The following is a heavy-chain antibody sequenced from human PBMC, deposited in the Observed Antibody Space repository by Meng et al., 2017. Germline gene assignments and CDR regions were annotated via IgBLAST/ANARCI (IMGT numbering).Heavy chain of an antibody. J-gene: IGHJ4*02. CDR3: ARGEWGELRTELIPYYFDY. D-gene: IGHD6-6*01. Sequence: GESLKISCAASGFTFSSYAMHWVRQAPGKGLEWVAVISYDGSNKYYADSVKGRFTISRDNSKNTLYLQMNSLRAEDTAVYYCARGEWGELRTELIPYYFDYWGQGTLVTVSS. CDR1: GFTFSSYA. V-gene: IGHV3-30*01. CDR2: ISYDGSNK.